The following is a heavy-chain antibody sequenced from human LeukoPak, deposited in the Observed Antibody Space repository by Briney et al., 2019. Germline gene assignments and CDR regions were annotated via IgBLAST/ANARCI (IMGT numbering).Heavy chain of an antibody. CDR3: TKDFEGSFDP. CDR1: GFTFSNYA. J-gene: IGHJ5*02. CDR2: LSGSGDET. Sequence: GGSLRLSCAASGFTFSNYAMNWVRQAPGKGLDWVSGLSGSGDETFYAASVKGRFTISRDIFKNTLYLQMNSLRAEDTAVYYCTKDFEGSFDPWGQGTLVTVSS. V-gene: IGHV3-23*01. D-gene: IGHD1-26*01.